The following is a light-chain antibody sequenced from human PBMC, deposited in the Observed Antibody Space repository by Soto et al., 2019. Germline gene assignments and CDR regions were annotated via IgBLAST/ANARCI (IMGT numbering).Light chain of an antibody. J-gene: IGKJ1*01. V-gene: IGKV3-20*01. CDR1: QSVSSNY. CDR2: GAS. CDR3: QRYGGLKWT. Sequence: EIVLTQSPGTLSLSPGERATLSCRASQSVSSNYLAWYQQKPGQAPRLLMYGASSRATGIPDRFSGSGSGTDFTLTISRLEPEDFAVYYCQRYGGLKWTFGQGTKVDIK.